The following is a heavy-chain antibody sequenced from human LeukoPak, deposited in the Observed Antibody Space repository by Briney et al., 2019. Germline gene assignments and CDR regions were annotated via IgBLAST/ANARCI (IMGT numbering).Heavy chain of an antibody. V-gene: IGHV3-15*01. D-gene: IGHD3-22*01. Sequence: GGSLRLSCAASGFTFSSAWMSWVRQAPGKGLEWVGRIKSKTAGGTTDYAAPVKGRFTISRDDSKNTLYLQMNSLKTDDTAVYYCTTQFSTYYYESTGYYYWGQGTLVTVSS. J-gene: IGHJ4*02. CDR1: GFTFSSAW. CDR3: TTQFSTYYYESTGYYY. CDR2: IKSKTAGGTT.